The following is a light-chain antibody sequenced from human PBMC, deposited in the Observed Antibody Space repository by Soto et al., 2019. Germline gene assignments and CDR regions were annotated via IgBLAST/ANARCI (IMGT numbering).Light chain of an antibody. V-gene: IGKV4-1*01. J-gene: IGKJ1*01. CDR1: QTILYGSNNKNH. Sequence: DIVLTQSPDSLAVSMGGRTTINCKSSQTILYGSNNKNHLAWYQHRPGQPPKLLISWASSRESGVPDRFSGSGSGTDFTLTINSLQAEDVAVYYCQQFYSSPTFGQGTKVDIK. CDR3: QQFYSSPT. CDR2: WAS.